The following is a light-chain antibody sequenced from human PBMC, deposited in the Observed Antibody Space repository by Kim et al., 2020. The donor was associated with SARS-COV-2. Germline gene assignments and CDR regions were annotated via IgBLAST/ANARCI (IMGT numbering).Light chain of an antibody. CDR3: QQYHHFPWT. CDR2: AAS. Sequence: ASVGDRVTITCRASQDISNHLAWFQQKPGTAPKSLIYAASSLQSAVPSKFSGSGSGTHFTLTISSLQPEDFATYYCQQYHHFPWTFGQGTKVDIK. J-gene: IGKJ1*01. V-gene: IGKV1-16*02. CDR1: QDISNH.